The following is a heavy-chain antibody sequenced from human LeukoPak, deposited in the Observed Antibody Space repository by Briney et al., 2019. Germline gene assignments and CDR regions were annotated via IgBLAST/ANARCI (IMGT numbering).Heavy chain of an antibody. CDR3: ARGHCSGGSCFDY. CDR2: IYSGGST. J-gene: IGHJ4*02. Sequence: GGSLRLSCAASGFTVSNNYMSWVRQAPGKGLEWVSVIYSGGSTYYADSVKGRFTISRDNSKNTLYLQMNSLRAEDTAVYYCARGHCSGGSCFDYWGQGTLVTVSS. V-gene: IGHV3-53*05. CDR1: GFTVSNNY. D-gene: IGHD2-15*01.